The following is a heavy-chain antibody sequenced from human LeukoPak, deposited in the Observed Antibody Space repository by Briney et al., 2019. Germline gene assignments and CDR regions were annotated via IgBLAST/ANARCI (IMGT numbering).Heavy chain of an antibody. CDR1: EGSFNNYA. CDR3: ARGSGSYYNEVDY. Sequence: ASVKVSCKAPEGSFNNYAISWVRQAPGQGLEWMGWISAYNGNTNYAQKLQGRVTMTTDTSTSTAYMELRSLRSDDTAVYYCARGSGSYYNEVDYWGQGTLVTVSS. CDR2: ISAYNGNT. V-gene: IGHV1-18*01. J-gene: IGHJ4*02. D-gene: IGHD3-10*01.